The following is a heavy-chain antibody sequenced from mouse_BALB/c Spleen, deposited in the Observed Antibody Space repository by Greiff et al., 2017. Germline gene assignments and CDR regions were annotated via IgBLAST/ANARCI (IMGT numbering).Heavy chain of an antibody. J-gene: IGHJ2*01. CDR1: GFAFSSYD. CDR3: ARTGAAPFDY. V-gene: IGHV5-12-1*01. Sequence: EVQVVESGGGLVKPGGSLKLSCAASGFAFSSYDMSWVRQTPEKRLEWVAYISSGGGSTYYPDTVKGRFTISRDNAKNTLYLQMSSLKSEDTAMYYCARTGAAPFDYWGQGTTLTVSS. CDR2: ISSGGGST.